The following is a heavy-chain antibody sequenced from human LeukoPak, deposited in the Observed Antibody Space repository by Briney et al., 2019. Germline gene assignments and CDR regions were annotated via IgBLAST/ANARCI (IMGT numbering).Heavy chain of an antibody. CDR2: INSDGSST. D-gene: IGHD2-2*01. J-gene: IGHJ4*02. CDR1: GFTFSSYW. V-gene: IGHV3-74*01. Sequence: VGSPRLSCVLSGFTFSSYWMHWVSQALQKGGGWVSRINSDGSSTSYADSVKGRFTISRDNAKNTLYLQMNSLRAEDTAVYYCASWEVPAVMPQDYWGQGTLVTVSS. CDR3: ASWEVPAVMPQDY.